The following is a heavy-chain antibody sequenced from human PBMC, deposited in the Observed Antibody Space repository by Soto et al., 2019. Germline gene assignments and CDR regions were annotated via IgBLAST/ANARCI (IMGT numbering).Heavy chain of an antibody. CDR2: IYLGGSI. CDR1: GGSISSYY. D-gene: IGHD2-8*02. Sequence: SETLSLTCTVSGGSISSYYWSWIRQPPGKGLEWIGYIYLGGSINYNPSLKSRVTISVDTSKNQFSLKLTSVTAADTAVYYCARDKITGLFDYWGQGTLVTVSS. CDR3: ARDKITGLFDY. J-gene: IGHJ4*02. V-gene: IGHV4-59*12.